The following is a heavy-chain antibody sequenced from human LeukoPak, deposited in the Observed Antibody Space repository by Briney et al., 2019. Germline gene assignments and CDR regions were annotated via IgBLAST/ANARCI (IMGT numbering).Heavy chain of an antibody. J-gene: IGHJ4*02. CDR3: ARELVPAASDY. CDR1: GFTFSSYW. Sequence: GGSLRLXCAASGFTFSSYWMSWVRQAPGKGLEWVANIKQDGSEKYYVDSVKGRFTISRDNAKNSLYLQMNSLRAEDTAVYYCARELVPAASDYWGQGTLVTVSS. V-gene: IGHV3-7*01. D-gene: IGHD2-2*01. CDR2: IKQDGSEK.